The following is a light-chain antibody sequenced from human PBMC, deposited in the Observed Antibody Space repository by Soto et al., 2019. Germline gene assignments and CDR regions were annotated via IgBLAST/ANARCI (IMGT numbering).Light chain of an antibody. V-gene: IGLV2-14*01. CDR2: DVN. CDR3: GSYTNRGTHGVL. Sequence: QSALTQPASVSGSPGQSITISCTGTSSDVGGYDYVSWYQQHPAKAPKLIIYDVNNRPSGVSNRFSGSKSGNTASLTISGLQAEDEADYYCGSYTNRGTHGVLFGGGTKLTVL. J-gene: IGLJ2*01. CDR1: SSDVGGYDY.